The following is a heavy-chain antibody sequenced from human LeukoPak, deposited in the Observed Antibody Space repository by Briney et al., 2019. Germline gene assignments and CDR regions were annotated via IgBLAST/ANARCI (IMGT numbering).Heavy chain of an antibody. J-gene: IGHJ6*03. CDR2: ISPNSGGT. V-gene: IGHV1-2*02. CDR3: ARDGAHLSGWYLLNYYYYYMDV. D-gene: IGHD6-19*01. CDR1: GYTFTGYY. Sequence: ASVKVSCKASGYTFTGYYMHWVRQAPGQGLEWMGWISPNSGGTNYAQKFQGRVTMTRDTSISTAYVELSRLRSDDTAVYYCARDGAHLSGWYLLNYYYYYMDVWGKGTTVTVSS.